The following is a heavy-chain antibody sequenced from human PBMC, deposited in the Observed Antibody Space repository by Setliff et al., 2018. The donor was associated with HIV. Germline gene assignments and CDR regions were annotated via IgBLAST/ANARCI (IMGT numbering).Heavy chain of an antibody. CDR3: AGGTIVAPGGYFYYMDV. V-gene: IGHV4-59*02. D-gene: IGHD6-6*01. CDR2: IYYSGT. CDR1: GTSVSSDY. J-gene: IGHJ6*03. Sequence: SETLSLTCSVSGTSVSSDYWSWIRQSPGKGLEWVGNIYYSGTNYNPSLKSRVTISVDTSKHQISLKLNSVTAADTAVYYCAGGTIVAPGGYFYYMDVWGKGATVTVSS.